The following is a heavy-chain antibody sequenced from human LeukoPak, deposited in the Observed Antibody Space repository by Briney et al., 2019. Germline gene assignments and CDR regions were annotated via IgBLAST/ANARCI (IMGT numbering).Heavy chain of an antibody. CDR2: FDPEDGES. J-gene: IGHJ4*02. CDR3: ATADKWEPLNY. V-gene: IGHV1-24*01. Sequence: ASVKVSCKVSGASLSETSIHWVRQAPGQWLEWMGGFDPEDGESIFAQRFQGRFSMTEDTSTDTAYMELRSLRPEDTAVYYCATADKWEPLNYWGQGALVTVSS. D-gene: IGHD1-26*01. CDR1: GASLSETS.